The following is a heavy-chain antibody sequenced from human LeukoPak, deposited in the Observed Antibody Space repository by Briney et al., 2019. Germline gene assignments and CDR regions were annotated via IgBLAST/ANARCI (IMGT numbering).Heavy chain of an antibody. J-gene: IGHJ5*02. CDR2: IYYGGST. CDR3: ASLPYSSSPGGWFDP. D-gene: IGHD6-13*01. Sequence: SETLSLTCTVSGGSISSYYWSWIRQPPGKGLEWIGYIYYGGSTNYNPSLKSRVTISVDTSKNQFSLKLSSVTAADTAVYYCASLPYSSSPGGWFDPWGQGTLVTVSS. CDR1: GGSISSYY. V-gene: IGHV4-59*01.